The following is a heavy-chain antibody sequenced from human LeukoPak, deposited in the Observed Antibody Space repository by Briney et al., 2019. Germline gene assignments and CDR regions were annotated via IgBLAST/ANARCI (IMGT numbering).Heavy chain of an antibody. CDR3: AIGSSSWYLDYFDY. V-gene: IGHV3-30*03. Sequence: GGSLRLSCAASGFTFSSYGMHWVRQAPGKGLEWVAVISYDGSNKHYADSVKGRFTISRDNSKNTLYLQMNSLRAEDTAVYYCAIGSSSWYLDYFDYWGQGTLVTVSS. D-gene: IGHD6-13*01. J-gene: IGHJ4*02. CDR1: GFTFSSYG. CDR2: ISYDGSNK.